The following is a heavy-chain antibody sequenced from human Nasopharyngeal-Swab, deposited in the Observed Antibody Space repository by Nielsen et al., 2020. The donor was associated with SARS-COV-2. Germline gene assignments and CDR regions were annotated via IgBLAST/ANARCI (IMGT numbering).Heavy chain of an antibody. CDR2: IWYDGSNK. CDR1: GFTFSSYG. J-gene: IGHJ6*03. D-gene: IGHD2-2*01. V-gene: IGHV3-33*01. CDR3: ARDRCSSTSCYYYYYMDV. Sequence: GGSLRLSCAASGFTFSSYGMHWVRQAPGKGLEWVAVIWYDGSNKYYADSVKGRFTISRDNSKNTLYLQMNRLRAEDTAVYYCARDRCSSTSCYYYYYMDVWGKGTTVTVSS.